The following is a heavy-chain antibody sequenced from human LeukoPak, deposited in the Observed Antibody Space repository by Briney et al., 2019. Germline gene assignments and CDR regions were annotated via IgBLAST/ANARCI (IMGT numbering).Heavy chain of an antibody. Sequence: ASVKVSCKASGYTFTGYYMHWVRQAPGQGLEWMGWINPNSGGTNYAQKFQGRVTMTRDTSISTAYMELSRLRSDDTAVYYCARDVLPYYDILTGYYYFDYWGQGTLVTVSS. D-gene: IGHD3-9*01. J-gene: IGHJ4*02. V-gene: IGHV1-2*02. CDR3: ARDVLPYYDILTGYYYFDY. CDR1: GYTFTGYY. CDR2: INPNSGGT.